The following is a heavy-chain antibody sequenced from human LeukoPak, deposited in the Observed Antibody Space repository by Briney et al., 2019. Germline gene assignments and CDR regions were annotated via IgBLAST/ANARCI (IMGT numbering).Heavy chain of an antibody. CDR3: ASLAGSVYSSGYLVY. V-gene: IGHV1-18*01. CDR2: ISAYNGNT. J-gene: IGHJ4*02. Sequence: ASVKVSCKASGYTFTSYGISWVRQAPGQGLEWMGWISAYNGNTNHAQKLQGRVTMTTDTSTSTAYMELRSLRSGDTAVYYCASLAGSVYSSGYLVYWGQGTLVTVSS. D-gene: IGHD3-22*01. CDR1: GYTFTSYG.